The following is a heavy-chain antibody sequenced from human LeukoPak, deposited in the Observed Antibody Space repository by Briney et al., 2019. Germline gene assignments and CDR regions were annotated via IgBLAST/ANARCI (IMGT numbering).Heavy chain of an antibody. J-gene: IGHJ4*02. V-gene: IGHV4-61*01. CDR1: GGSVTGGTHS. Sequence: SETLSLTCTVSGGSVTGGTHSGRWIRQPPGKGLEWLGYIYYTGSTNYTPSLKVLVTISLDTSNNQFSLKLSSVTAADTAVYYCARQLVSSNYYDFWSGTFDYWGQGTLVTVSS. CDR2: IYYTGST. D-gene: IGHD3-3*01. CDR3: ARQLVSSNYYDFWSGTFDY.